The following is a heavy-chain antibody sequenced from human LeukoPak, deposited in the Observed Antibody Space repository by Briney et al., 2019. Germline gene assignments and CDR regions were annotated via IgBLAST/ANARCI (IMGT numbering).Heavy chain of an antibody. D-gene: IGHD6-13*01. Sequence: VASVKVSCKTSGYTFTNYYLHWVRQAPGQGLEWMGIINPNSASTTYAQKFQGRVTMTRDTSTSTVYMELSSLRSEDTAVYYCARMAAAGTWYFDLWGRGTLVTVSS. CDR1: GYTFTNYY. CDR2: INPNSAST. CDR3: ARMAAAGTWYFDL. J-gene: IGHJ2*01. V-gene: IGHV1-46*01.